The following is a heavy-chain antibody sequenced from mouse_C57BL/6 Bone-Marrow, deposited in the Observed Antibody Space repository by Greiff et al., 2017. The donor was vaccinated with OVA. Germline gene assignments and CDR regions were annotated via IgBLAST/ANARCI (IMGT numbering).Heavy chain of an antibody. Sequence: VQLVESGAELAKPGASVKLSCKASGYTFTSYWMHWVKQRPGQGLEWIGYINPSSGYTKYNQKFKDPATLTADKSSSTDNMQQSSVTDEDSAVYYCARSVADWGKGTVVTGAA. CDR1: GYTFTSYW. V-gene: IGHV1-7*01. J-gene: IGHJ3*01. CDR3: ARSVAD. CDR2: INPSSGYT.